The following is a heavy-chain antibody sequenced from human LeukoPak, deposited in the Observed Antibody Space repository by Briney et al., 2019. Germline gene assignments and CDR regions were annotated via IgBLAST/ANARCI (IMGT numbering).Heavy chain of an antibody. J-gene: IGHJ3*02. CDR3: AREDCSSTSCPDAFDI. CDR2: IIPIFGTA. Sequence: SVKVSCKASGGTFSSYAISWVRQAPGQGLEWMGGIIPIFGTANYAQKFQGRVTITADESTSTAYMELSSLRSEDTAVYYCAREDCSSTSCPDAFDIWGQGTMVTVSS. CDR1: GGTFSSYA. D-gene: IGHD2-2*01. V-gene: IGHV1-69*01.